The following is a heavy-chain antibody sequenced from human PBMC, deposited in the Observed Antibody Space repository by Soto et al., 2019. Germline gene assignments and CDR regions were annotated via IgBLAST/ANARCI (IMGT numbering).Heavy chain of an antibody. CDR3: ARAYVGTYYYYGMDV. J-gene: IGHJ6*02. Sequence: QVQLQESGPGLVKPSQTLSLTCTVSGGSISSGDYYWSWIRQPPGKGLEWIGYIYYSGSTYYNPALKSRVTISVDTSKNQFSLKLSSVTAADTAVYYCARAYVGTYYYYGMDVWGQGTTVTVSS. V-gene: IGHV4-30-4*01. CDR2: IYYSGST. D-gene: IGHD1-1*01. CDR1: GGSISSGDYY.